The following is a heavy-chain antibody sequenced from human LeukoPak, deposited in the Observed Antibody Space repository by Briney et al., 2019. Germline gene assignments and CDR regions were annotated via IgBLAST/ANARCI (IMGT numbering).Heavy chain of an antibody. CDR3: AKDGSIAAADYYFDY. CDR2: ISYDGSDK. V-gene: IGHV3-30*18. Sequence: GGSLRLSCAASGFTFSSYGMHWVRQAPGKGLEWVAVISYDGSDKYYADSVRGRFTISRDNSKNTLYLQVSRLRAEDTAVYYCAKDGSIAAADYYFDYWGQGTLVTVSS. CDR1: GFTFSSYG. D-gene: IGHD6-13*01. J-gene: IGHJ4*02.